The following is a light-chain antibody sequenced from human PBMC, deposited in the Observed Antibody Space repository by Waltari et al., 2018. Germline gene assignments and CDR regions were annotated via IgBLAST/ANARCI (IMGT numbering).Light chain of an antibody. V-gene: IGLV2-14*03. J-gene: IGLJ3*02. CDR1: STDVGDYNY. CDR2: DVT. Sequence: QSALTQPASVSGSPGQSITISCTGASTDVGDYNYVSWYQQIPGKAPKVIIYDVTNRPSGVSNRFSGSKSGNSASLSISGLQAEDEAHYYCCSYAGRSTWVFGGGTKVTVL. CDR3: CSYAGRSTWV.